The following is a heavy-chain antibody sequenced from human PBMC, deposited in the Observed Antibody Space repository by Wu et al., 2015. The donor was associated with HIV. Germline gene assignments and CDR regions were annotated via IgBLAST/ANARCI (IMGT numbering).Heavy chain of an antibody. J-gene: IGHJ1*01. CDR2: IRPYAGDT. CDR3: ARVDLSRSCRRTTCYELDH. Sequence: QVHLVQSGAEVKKPGASVKLSCKASGYAFITYYMYWVRQAPGRGLEWMGLIRPYAGDTMYAQNFQGRVVITRDTSTSTVFLEISSLRSEDTAVYFCARVDLSRSCRRTTCYELDHWGQGTLITVSS. CDR1: GYAFITYY. V-gene: IGHV1-46*01. D-gene: IGHD2-2*01.